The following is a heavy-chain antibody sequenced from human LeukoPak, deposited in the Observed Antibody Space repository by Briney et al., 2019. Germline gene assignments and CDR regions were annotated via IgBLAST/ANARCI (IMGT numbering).Heavy chain of an antibody. V-gene: IGHV3-15*01. D-gene: IGHD1-7*01. Sequence: GGSLRLSCAASVFTFSNAWMSWVRQAPGKGLEWVGRIKSKTDGGTTDYAAPVKGRFTISRDDSKNTLYLQMNSLKTEDTAVYYCTTDLDGTTGYYYYYYMDVWGKGTTVTVSS. J-gene: IGHJ6*03. CDR3: TTDLDGTTGYYYYYYMDV. CDR2: IKSKTDGGTT. CDR1: VFTFSNAW.